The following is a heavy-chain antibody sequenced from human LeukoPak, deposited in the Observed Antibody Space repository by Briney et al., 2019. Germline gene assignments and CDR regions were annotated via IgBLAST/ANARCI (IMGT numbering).Heavy chain of an antibody. Sequence: GGSLRLSCAASGFTFSSYGMNWVRQAPGKGLEWVSTISGSGRSTYYADSVKGRFTISRDNSKNSLYLQMNSLRAEDTAVYYCARDLRAVADYWGQGTLVTVSS. CDR2: ISGSGRST. J-gene: IGHJ4*02. CDR3: ARDLRAVADY. D-gene: IGHD6-19*01. V-gene: IGHV3-23*01. CDR1: GFTFSSYG.